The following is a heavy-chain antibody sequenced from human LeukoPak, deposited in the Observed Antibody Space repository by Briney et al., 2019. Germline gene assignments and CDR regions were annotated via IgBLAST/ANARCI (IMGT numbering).Heavy chain of an antibody. CDR2: INHSGST. CDR3: STRGD. J-gene: IGHJ4*02. Sequence: PSETLSLTCAVYGGSFSTYYWSWVRQPPGKGLEWIGEINHSGSTNYNPSLKSRVTISANTSKRQFSLKLTSVTAADTAVYYGSTRGDWGQGTLVTVSS. V-gene: IGHV4-34*01. CDR1: GGSFSTYY.